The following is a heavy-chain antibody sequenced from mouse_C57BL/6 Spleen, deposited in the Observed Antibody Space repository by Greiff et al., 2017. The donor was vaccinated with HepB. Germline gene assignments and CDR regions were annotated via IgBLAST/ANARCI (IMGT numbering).Heavy chain of an antibody. V-gene: IGHV1-77*01. J-gene: IGHJ2*01. CDR3: ARKTLYYYGSSPYFDY. D-gene: IGHD1-1*01. CDR1: GYTFTDYY. Sequence: QVQLKQSGAELVKPGASVKISCKASGYTFTDYYINWVKQRPGQGLEWIGKIGPGSGSTYYNENFKGKATLTADKSSSTAYMQLSSLTSEDSAVYFCARKTLYYYGSSPYFDYWGQGTTLTVSS. CDR2: IGPGSGST.